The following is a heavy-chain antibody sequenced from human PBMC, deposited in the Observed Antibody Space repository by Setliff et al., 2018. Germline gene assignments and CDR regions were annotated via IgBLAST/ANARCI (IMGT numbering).Heavy chain of an antibody. V-gene: IGHV4-39*01. CDR1: GGSLSGSLRGYAVF. CDR2: AYYNGDS. Sequence: SETLSLTCTVSGGSLSGSLRGYAVFWGWIRQSPGKELEWIGSAYYNGDSYYNPSLKSRVAMSVDTSRNQFSLHLISVTAADTAVYYCARHVGTRSRGYNYYYYFMDVWGKGTTVTVSS. D-gene: IGHD3-10*01. CDR3: ARHVGTRSRGYNYYYYFMDV. J-gene: IGHJ6*03.